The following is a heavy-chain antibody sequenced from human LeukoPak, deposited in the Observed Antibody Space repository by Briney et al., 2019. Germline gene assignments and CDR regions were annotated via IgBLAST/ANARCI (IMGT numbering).Heavy chain of an antibody. D-gene: IGHD3-9*01. J-gene: IGHJ4*02. Sequence: SETLSLTCTVSGGSISSCYWSWIRQPPGKGLGWIGYIYYSGSTNYNPSLKSRVTISVDTSKNQFSLKLSSVTAADTAVYYCASGLTGYYDWYFDYWGQGTLVTVSS. CDR2: IYYSGST. V-gene: IGHV4-59*01. CDR1: GGSISSCY. CDR3: ASGLTGYYDWYFDY.